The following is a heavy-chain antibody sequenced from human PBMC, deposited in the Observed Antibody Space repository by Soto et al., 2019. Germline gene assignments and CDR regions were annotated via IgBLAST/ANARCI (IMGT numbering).Heavy chain of an antibody. Sequence: SETLSLTCAVYGGSFSGYYWSWIRQPPGKGLEWIGEINHSGSTNYNPSLKSRVTISVDTSKNQFSLKLSSVTAADTAVYYCASPRGSSGWYPIIVWGQGIRVTGSS. CDR2: INHSGST. V-gene: IGHV4-34*01. CDR3: ASPRGSSGWYPIIV. D-gene: IGHD6-19*01. J-gene: IGHJ1*01. CDR1: GGSFSGYY.